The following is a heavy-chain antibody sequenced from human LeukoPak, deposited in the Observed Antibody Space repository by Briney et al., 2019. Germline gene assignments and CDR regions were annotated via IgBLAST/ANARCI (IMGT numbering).Heavy chain of an antibody. CDR3: AKVGAIVVVVAATRFPWYFDL. J-gene: IGHJ2*01. CDR1: GFTFGSYA. Sequence: GGSLRLSCAASGFTFGSYAMSWVRQAPGKGLEWVSAISGSGGSTYYADSVKGRFTISRDNSKNTLYLQMNSLRAEDTAVYYCAKVGAIVVVVAATRFPWYFDLWGRGTLVTVSS. D-gene: IGHD2-15*01. CDR2: ISGSGGST. V-gene: IGHV3-23*01.